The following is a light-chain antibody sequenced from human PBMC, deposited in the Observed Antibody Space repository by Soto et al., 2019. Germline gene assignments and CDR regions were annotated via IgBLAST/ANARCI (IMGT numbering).Light chain of an antibody. Sequence: ETVLTQSPGTLSLSPGEGATLSCRASQSVCSNCLAWYQQKSGQAPRLLIFGASGRATGIPDTFSGSGSGTDFTLTISRLEPEDFAVYYCQHYGTTPWTFGQGTKVEI. J-gene: IGKJ1*01. CDR3: QHYGTTPWT. CDR1: QSVCSNC. CDR2: GAS. V-gene: IGKV3-20*01.